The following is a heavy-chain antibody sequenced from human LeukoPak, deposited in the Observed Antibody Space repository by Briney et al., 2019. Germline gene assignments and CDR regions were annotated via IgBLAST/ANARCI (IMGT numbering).Heavy chain of an antibody. CDR3: AKDRRGGIAEAFFDA. CDR2: ISSSGQSI. Sequence: GGSLRLSCLASGFNFGSYALTWVRQAPGQGLEWVSSISSSGQSIYYADSVKGRFIISRDTLKNTLYLQMNSLRGEDTAIYSFAKDRRGGIAEAFFDAWGQGTLVTVSS. D-gene: IGHD6-13*01. V-gene: IGHV3-23*01. J-gene: IGHJ4*02. CDR1: GFNFGSYA.